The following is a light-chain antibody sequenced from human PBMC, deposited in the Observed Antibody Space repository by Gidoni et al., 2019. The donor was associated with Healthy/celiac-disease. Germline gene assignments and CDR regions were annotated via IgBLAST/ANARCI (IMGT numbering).Light chain of an antibody. Sequence: ELVLTQSPGTLSLSPGERATLSCRDSQSVSSSYLAWYQQKPGQAPRLLIYGASSRATGIPDRFSGSGSGTDFTLTISRLETEDFAVYYCQQYGSSSYTFGQGTKLEIK. CDR1: QSVSSSY. J-gene: IGKJ2*01. CDR3: QQYGSSSYT. CDR2: GAS. V-gene: IGKV3-20*01.